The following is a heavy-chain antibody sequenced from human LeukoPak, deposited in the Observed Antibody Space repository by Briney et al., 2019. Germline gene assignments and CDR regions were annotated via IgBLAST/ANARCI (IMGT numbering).Heavy chain of an antibody. D-gene: IGHD1-26*01. V-gene: IGHV3-7*01. J-gene: IGHJ5*02. CDR2: IKKDGSEK. CDR3: ARPLGATPDNWFDP. CDR1: GFTFSRYW. Sequence: QPGGSLRLSCAASGFTFSRYWMSWVRQAPGKGLEWVANIKKDGSEKYYVDSVKGRFTISRDNAKNSLYLQMNSLRAEDTAVYYCARPLGATPDNWFDPWGQGTLVTVSS.